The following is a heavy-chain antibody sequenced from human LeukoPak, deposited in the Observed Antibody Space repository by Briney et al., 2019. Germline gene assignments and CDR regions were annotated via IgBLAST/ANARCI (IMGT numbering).Heavy chain of an antibody. CDR1: GFTFSNYA. V-gene: IGHV3-30*01. CDR3: AGDSTYYYDSGSSGPHYFDN. D-gene: IGHD3-10*01. CDR2: ISSGGTYE. Sequence: GGSLRLSCAASGFTFSNYAMHWVRQAPGKGLEWVSLISSGGTYEYYADSVKGRFTISRDNSKNTLYLQLNSLRAEDTAVYYCAGDSTYYYDSGSSGPHYFDNWGQGTLVTVSS. J-gene: IGHJ4*02.